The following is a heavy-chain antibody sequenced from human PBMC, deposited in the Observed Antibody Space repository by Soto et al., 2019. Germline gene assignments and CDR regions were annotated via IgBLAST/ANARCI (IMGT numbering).Heavy chain of an antibody. CDR2: IWYDGSNK. Sequence: GGSLGLGCAAFGVSVSSYVMHGVRQAPGKGLDWVAVIWYDGSNKYYAESVKGRFTISRDNSKNTLYVQMNSLTVEDTAVYYCARAQYTGSYFDACDVWGQGTMVTVSS. D-gene: IGHD1-26*01. J-gene: IGHJ3*01. CDR3: ARAQYTGSYFDACDV. V-gene: IGHV3-33*03. CDR1: GVSVSSYV.